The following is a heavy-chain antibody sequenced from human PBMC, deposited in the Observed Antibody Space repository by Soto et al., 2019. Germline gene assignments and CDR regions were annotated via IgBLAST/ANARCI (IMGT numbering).Heavy chain of an antibody. V-gene: IGHV1-69*01. Sequence: QVQLVQSGAEVKKPGSSVKVSCKASGGTFSSYAISWVRQAPGQGLEWMGGIIPIFGTANYAQKSQGRVTITADESTSTAYMELSSLRSEDTAVYYCAVSGSYYYYYGMDVWGQGTTVTVSS. CDR2: IIPIFGTA. CDR1: GGTFSSYA. J-gene: IGHJ6*02. CDR3: AVSGSYYYYYGMDV. D-gene: IGHD1-26*01.